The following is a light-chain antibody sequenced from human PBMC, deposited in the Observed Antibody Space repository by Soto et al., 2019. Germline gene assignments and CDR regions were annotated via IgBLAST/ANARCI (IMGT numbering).Light chain of an antibody. CDR3: QVWDIMTDNYV. V-gene: IGLV3-21*04. Sequence: SYVLTQPPSVSVAPEKTATITCGGNNLGNKRVHWYRQKPGQAPVLVISYDSDRPSGIPERFSGSNSGNTATLTISRVEAGDEADYYCQVWDIMTDNYVFGSGTKLTVL. CDR1: NLGNKR. CDR2: YDS. J-gene: IGLJ1*01.